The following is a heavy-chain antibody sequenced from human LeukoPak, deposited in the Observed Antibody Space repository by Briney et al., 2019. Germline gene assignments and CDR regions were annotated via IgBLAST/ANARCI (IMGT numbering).Heavy chain of an antibody. V-gene: IGHV3-30*18. Sequence: SGGSLRLSCAASGFTFSSYGMHWVRQAPGKGLEWVAVISYDGSNKYYADSVKGRFTISRDNSKNTLYLQMNSLRAEDTAVYYCAKGGSGSYLNWFNPWGQGTLVTVFS. CDR1: GFTFSSYG. CDR2: ISYDGSNK. D-gene: IGHD3-10*01. J-gene: IGHJ5*02. CDR3: AKGGSGSYLNWFNP.